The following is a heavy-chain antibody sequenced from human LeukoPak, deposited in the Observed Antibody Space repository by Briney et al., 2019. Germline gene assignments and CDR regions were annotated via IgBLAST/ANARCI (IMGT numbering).Heavy chain of an antibody. CDR2: IYPSDSDT. Sequence: GESLQISCKGSGYSFTSYWIGWVRQMPGKGLEWMGIIYPSDSDTRYSPSFQGQVTISADKSISTAYLQWSSLKASDTAMYYCARRERYCSSISCYGVDYWGQGTLVTVSS. V-gene: IGHV5-51*01. D-gene: IGHD2-2*01. J-gene: IGHJ4*02. CDR1: GYSFTSYW. CDR3: ARRERYCSSISCYGVDY.